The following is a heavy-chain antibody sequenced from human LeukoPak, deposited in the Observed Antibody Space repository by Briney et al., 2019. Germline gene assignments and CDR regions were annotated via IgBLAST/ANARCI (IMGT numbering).Heavy chain of an antibody. J-gene: IGHJ4*02. CDR1: GFTFSSYG. CDR3: AKDRSSSFDY. V-gene: IGHV3-30*18. Sequence: GGSLRLSGAASGFTFSSYGMHWVRQAPGKGLEWVAVISYDGSNKYYADSVKGRFTISRDNSKNTLYLQMNSLRAEDTAVYYCAKDRSSSFDYWGQGTLVTVSS. CDR2: ISYDGSNK. D-gene: IGHD6-6*01.